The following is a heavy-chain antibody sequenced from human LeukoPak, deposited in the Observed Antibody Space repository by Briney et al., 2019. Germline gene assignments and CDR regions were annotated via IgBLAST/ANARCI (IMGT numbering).Heavy chain of an antibody. D-gene: IGHD3-3*01. CDR3: AKDQGYYDFWSGYGSLDY. CDR2: ISGSGGST. J-gene: IGHJ4*02. Sequence: GGSLRLSCAASGFTFSSYAMSWVRQAPGKGLEWVSAISGSGGSTYYADSVKGRFTISRDNSKNTLYLQMNSLRAEDTAVYYCAKDQGYYDFWSGYGSLDYWGQGTLVTVSS. CDR1: GFTFSSYA. V-gene: IGHV3-23*01.